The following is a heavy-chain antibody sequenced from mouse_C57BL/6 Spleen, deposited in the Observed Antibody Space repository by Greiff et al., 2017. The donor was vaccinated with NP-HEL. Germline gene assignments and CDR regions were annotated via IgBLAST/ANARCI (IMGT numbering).Heavy chain of an antibody. CDR2: IRLKSDNYAT. V-gene: IGHV6-3*01. J-gene: IGHJ4*01. D-gene: IGHD2-3*01. Sequence: DVKLVESGGGLVQPGGSMKLSCVASGFTFSNYWMNWVRQSPEKGLEWVAQIRLKSDNYATHYAESVKGRFTISRDDSKSSVYLQMNNLRAEDTGIYYCTGDGYWGDYWGQGTSVTVSS. CDR3: TGDGYWGDY. CDR1: GFTFSNYW.